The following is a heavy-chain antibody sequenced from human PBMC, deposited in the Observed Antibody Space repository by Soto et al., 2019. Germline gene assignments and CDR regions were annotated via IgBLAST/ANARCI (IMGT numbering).Heavy chain of an antibody. V-gene: IGHV3-21*01. CDR2: ISSSSSYI. CDR3: AREDSLRYFDWLSNFDY. CDR1: GFTFSSYS. Sequence: PGGSLRLSCAASGFTFSSYSMNWVRQAPGKGLEWVSSISSSSSYIYYADSVKGRFTISRDNAKNSLYLQMNSLRAEDAAVYYCAREDSLRYFDWLSNFDYWGQGTLVTVSS. D-gene: IGHD3-9*01. J-gene: IGHJ4*02.